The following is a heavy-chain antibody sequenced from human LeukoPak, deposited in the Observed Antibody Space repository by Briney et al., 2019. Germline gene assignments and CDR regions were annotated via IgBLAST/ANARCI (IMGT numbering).Heavy chain of an antibody. Sequence: GGSLRLSCAASGFTFSSYSMNWVRQAPGKGLEWVSYISSSSSTIYYADSVKGRFTISRDNSKNTLYLQMNSLRAEDTAVYYCATDTVTTDYYYYGMDVWGQGTTVTVSS. J-gene: IGHJ6*02. D-gene: IGHD4-4*01. V-gene: IGHV3-48*01. CDR3: ATDTVTTDYYYYGMDV. CDR2: ISSSSSTI. CDR1: GFTFSSYS.